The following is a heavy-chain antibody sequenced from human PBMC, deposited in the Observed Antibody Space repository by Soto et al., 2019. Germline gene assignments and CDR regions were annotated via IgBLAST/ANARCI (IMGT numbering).Heavy chain of an antibody. CDR3: ARVQDY. Sequence: ASETLSLTCTVSGGSINSGSYYWGWIRQPPGKGLEWIGSVYYSGTTYYNPSLRGRVTTSIDTSKNQFSLKLSSVTAADTAVYYCARVQDYWGQGILVTVSS. V-gene: IGHV4-39*07. CDR1: GGSINSGSYY. D-gene: IGHD1-1*01. CDR2: VYYSGTT. J-gene: IGHJ4*02.